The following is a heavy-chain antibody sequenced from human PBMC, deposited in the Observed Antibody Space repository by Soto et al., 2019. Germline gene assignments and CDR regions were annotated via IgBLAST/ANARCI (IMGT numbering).Heavy chain of an antibody. V-gene: IGHV3-7*01. CDR1: GFTFSSYW. CDR3: ARDGTPEADYIGMDV. D-gene: IGHD4-4*01. J-gene: IGHJ6*02. CDR2: IKQDGSEK. Sequence: LRLSCAASGFTFSSYWMSWVRQAPGKGLEWVANIKQDGSEKYYVDSVKGRFTISRDNAKNSLYLQMNSLRAEDTAVYYCARDGTPEADYIGMDVWGQGTTVTVSS.